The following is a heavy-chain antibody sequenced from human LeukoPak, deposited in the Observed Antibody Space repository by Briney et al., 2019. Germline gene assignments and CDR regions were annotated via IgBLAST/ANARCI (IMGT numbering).Heavy chain of an antibody. D-gene: IGHD2-2*01. V-gene: IGHV3-74*01. J-gene: IGHJ4*02. CDR3: VSFYETY. Sequence: PGGSLRLSGAASGNYWMHWVRQAPGKGLVWVSHINGDGSWTTYADSVKGRFTISKDNAKNTVYLQMNNLRAEDTAVYYCVSFYETYWGRGTLVTVSS. CDR2: INGDGSWT. CDR1: GNYW.